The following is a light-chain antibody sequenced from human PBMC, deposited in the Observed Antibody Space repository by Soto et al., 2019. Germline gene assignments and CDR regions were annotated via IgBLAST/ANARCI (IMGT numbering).Light chain of an antibody. Sequence: QSALTQPPSLSGTPGQRGTISCSGSNSNIGRYSVNWYQHFPGTAPKILIYSDDERPSGVPDRFSGSKSGTSASLAISGLQSEDEAEYYCAAWDDNLNGPLFGGGTQLTV. CDR1: NSNIGRYS. V-gene: IGLV1-44*01. CDR3: AAWDDNLNGPL. CDR2: SDD. J-gene: IGLJ3*02.